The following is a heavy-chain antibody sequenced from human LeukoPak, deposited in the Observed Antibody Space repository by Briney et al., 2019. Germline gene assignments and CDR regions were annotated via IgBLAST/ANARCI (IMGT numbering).Heavy chain of an antibody. CDR2: ISGTSKTI. V-gene: IGHV3-48*04. D-gene: IGHD3-10*02. J-gene: IGHJ6*04. CDR1: GFTFSDYS. Sequence: GGSLRLSCAAPGFTFSDYSMNWVRQAPGKGLEWISYISGTSKTIYYADSVKGRFTISRDNAKNSLYLQMNSLRAEDTAVYYCAELGITMIGGVWGKGTTVTISS. CDR3: AELGITMIGGV.